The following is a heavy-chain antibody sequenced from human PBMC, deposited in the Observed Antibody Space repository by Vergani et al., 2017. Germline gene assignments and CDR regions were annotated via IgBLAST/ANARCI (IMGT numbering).Heavy chain of an antibody. Sequence: QVQLQEWGAGLLKTSETLSLTCGVSGGSFSDYYWSWIRQAPGMGLEWIGEVNHGGSTKYNPSLKSRVSISVDTSKNQFSLQLPSVTAADSALYFCASIARAPTRRNPPPDYWGQGILVTVSS. CDR3: ASIARAPTRRNPPPDY. V-gene: IGHV4-34*01. CDR1: GGSFSDYY. J-gene: IGHJ4*02. D-gene: IGHD3-16*02. CDR2: VNHGGST.